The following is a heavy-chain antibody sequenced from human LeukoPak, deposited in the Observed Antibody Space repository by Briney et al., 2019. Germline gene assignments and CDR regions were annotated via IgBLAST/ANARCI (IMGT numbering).Heavy chain of an antibody. CDR2: ISTSGGT. CDR3: ARDGSSFDGSGSFDAFDV. J-gene: IGHJ3*01. V-gene: IGHV4-59*01. Sequence: SETLSLTCTVSGGSINTYFWSWIRQAPGKGLEWIGFISTSGGTKHNPSLKSRVTISVDTSKNQFSLKLTSLIAADTALYFCARDGSSFDGSGSFDAFDVWGRGTMVIVSS. CDR1: GGSINTYF. D-gene: IGHD3-22*01.